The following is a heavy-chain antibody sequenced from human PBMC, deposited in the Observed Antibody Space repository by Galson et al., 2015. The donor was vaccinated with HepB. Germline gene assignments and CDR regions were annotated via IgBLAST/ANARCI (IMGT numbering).Heavy chain of an antibody. J-gene: IGHJ6*02. CDR2: IRYDGSNK. D-gene: IGHD3-22*01. CDR3: AKVLVLTTQYYYYYYGMDV. Sequence: SLRLSCAASGFTFSSYGMHWVRQAPGKGLEWVAFIRYDGSNKYYADSVKGRFTISRDNSKNTLYLQMNSLRAEDTAVYYCAKVLVLTTQYYYYYYGMDVWGQGTTVTVSS. V-gene: IGHV3-30*02. CDR1: GFTFSSYG.